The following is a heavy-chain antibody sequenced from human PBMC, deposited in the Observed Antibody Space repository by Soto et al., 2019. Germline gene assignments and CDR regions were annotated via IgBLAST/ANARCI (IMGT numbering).Heavy chain of an antibody. V-gene: IGHV4-61*01. Sequence: PSETLSLTCTVSGGSVSSGSYYWSWIRQPPGKGLEWIGYIYYSGSTNYNPSLKSRVTISVDTSKNQFSLKLSSVTAADTAVYYCARNALIGEWELPLDYWGQGTLVTVSS. D-gene: IGHD1-26*01. CDR1: GGSVSSGSYY. CDR2: IYYSGST. J-gene: IGHJ4*02. CDR3: ARNALIGEWELPLDY.